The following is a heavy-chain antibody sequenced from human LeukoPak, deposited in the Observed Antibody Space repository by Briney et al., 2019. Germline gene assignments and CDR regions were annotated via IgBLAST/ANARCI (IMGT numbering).Heavy chain of an antibody. CDR1: GFTFSACE. Sequence: PGGSLRLSCAISGFTFSACELTWVRQAPGKGLEWVSYISRSGSTRYYADSVKGRFTISRDNAKNSLYLQMNSLRAEDTAVYYCARGGANDQYDYTGYYTRYFDFWGQGTLVTVSS. J-gene: IGHJ4*02. D-gene: IGHD3-22*01. CDR3: ARGGANDQYDYTGYYTRYFDF. V-gene: IGHV3-48*03. CDR2: ISRSGSTR.